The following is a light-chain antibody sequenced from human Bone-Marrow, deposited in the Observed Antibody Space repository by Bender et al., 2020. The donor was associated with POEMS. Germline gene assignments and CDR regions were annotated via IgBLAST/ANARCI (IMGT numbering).Light chain of an antibody. CDR2: EVS. Sequence: QSALTQPRSVSGSPGQSVTISCTGTSSDIGSYNRVSWYQQPPGTAPKLMIYEVSNRPSGVPDRFSGSKSGNTASLTISGLQAEDEADYFCGSYATANTYVVFGGGTTLTVL. CDR3: GSYATANTYVV. J-gene: IGLJ2*01. V-gene: IGLV2-18*02. CDR1: SSDIGSYNR.